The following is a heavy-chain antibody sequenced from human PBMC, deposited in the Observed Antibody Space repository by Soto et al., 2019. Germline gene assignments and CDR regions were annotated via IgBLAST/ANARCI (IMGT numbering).Heavy chain of an antibody. CDR3: AKDLVAARPRGHYYYYGMDV. CDR2: ISYDGSNK. J-gene: IGHJ6*02. D-gene: IGHD6-6*01. Sequence: GGSLRLSCAASGFTFSSYGMHWVRQAPGKGLEWVAVISYDGSNKYYADSVKGRFTISRDNSKNTLYLQMNSLRAEDTAVYYCAKDLVAARPRGHYYYYGMDVWGQGTTVTVSS. CDR1: GFTFSSYG. V-gene: IGHV3-30*18.